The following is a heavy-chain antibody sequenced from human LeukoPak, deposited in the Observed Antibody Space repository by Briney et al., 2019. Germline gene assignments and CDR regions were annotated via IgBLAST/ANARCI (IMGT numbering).Heavy chain of an antibody. V-gene: IGHV4-59*12. CDR1: GGSISSYY. CDR2: IYYSGST. J-gene: IGHJ4*02. Sequence: SETLSLTCTVSGGSISSYYWSWIRQPPGKGLEWIGSIYYSGSTYYNPSLKSRVTISVDTSKNQFSLKLSSVTAADTAVYYCARDRDSSGPFDYWGQGTLVTVSS. D-gene: IGHD3-22*01. CDR3: ARDRDSSGPFDY.